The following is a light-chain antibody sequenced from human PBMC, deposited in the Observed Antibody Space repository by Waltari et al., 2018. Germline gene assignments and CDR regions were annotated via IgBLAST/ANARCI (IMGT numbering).Light chain of an antibody. J-gene: IGKJ3*01. CDR3: QQYFRGPIS. CDR1: QSLLSPSNNMNY. CDR2: LTS. Sequence: DIVLTQSPDSLAVSLGERATINCRSSQSLLSPSNNMNYLAWYQQRPGQPPRLLIYLTSTRESGVPDRFSGSGSGTDFTLTISSLQTEDVATYFCQQYFRGPISFGPGTKLEMK. V-gene: IGKV4-1*01.